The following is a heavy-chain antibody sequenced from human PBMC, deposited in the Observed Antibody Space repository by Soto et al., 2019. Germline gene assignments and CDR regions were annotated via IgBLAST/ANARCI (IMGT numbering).Heavy chain of an antibody. D-gene: IGHD6-19*01. CDR2: IYWNDNE. J-gene: IGHJ4*02. CDR3: AHGSGWLFDY. CDR1: GFSLRDYAVG. V-gene: IGHV2-5*01. Sequence: QITLKESGPTLVKPTQTLTLTCTFSGFSLRDYAVGVGWIRQPPGKALEWLSFIYWNDNEYYSPSLRSRLTXXXXXXXXXXXXXXXXXXXXXXXXXYCAHGSGWLFDYWGQGTLVTVSS.